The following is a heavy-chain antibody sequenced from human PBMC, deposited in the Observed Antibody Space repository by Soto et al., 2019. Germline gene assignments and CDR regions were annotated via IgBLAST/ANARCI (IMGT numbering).Heavy chain of an antibody. CDR2: IYPGDSDT. CDR3: ARSFAATMAQDWRDYYYYYMDV. J-gene: IGHJ6*03. V-gene: IGHV5-51*01. Sequence: GESLKISCKGSGYSFTSYWIGWVRQMPGKGLEWMGIIYPGDSDTRYSPSFQGQVTISADKSISTAYLQWSSLKASDTAMYYCARSFAATMAQDWRDYYYYYMDVWGKGTTVTVSS. D-gene: IGHD5-12*01. CDR1: GYSFTSYW.